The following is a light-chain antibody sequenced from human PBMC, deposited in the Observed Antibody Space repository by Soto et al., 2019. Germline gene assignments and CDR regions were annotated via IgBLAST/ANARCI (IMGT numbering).Light chain of an antibody. CDR1: QSVSSSF. CDR3: QQYGNSIT. Sequence: IVLTQSQGTLSLAPGERASLSCRATQSVSSSFLAWYQQRPGQAPRLLIFGASNRATGIPDRFSGSGSGTDFSLTISRLEPEDCAVYYCQQYGNSITFGGGTKVDIK. V-gene: IGKV3-20*01. CDR2: GAS. J-gene: IGKJ4*01.